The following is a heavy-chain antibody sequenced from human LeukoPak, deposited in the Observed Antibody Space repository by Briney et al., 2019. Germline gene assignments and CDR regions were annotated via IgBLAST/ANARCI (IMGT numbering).Heavy chain of an antibody. CDR3: ARQLGVLRFLEWTPQGGY. D-gene: IGHD3-3*01. V-gene: IGHV4-38-2*01. J-gene: IGHJ4*02. Sequence: SETLSLTCAVSGYSISSGYYWGWIRQPPGKGLEWIGSIYHSGSTYYNPSLKSRVTLSVDTSKNQFSLKLSSVTAADTAVYYCARQLGVLRFLEWTPQGGYWGQGTLVTVSS. CDR2: IYHSGST. CDR1: GYSISSGYY.